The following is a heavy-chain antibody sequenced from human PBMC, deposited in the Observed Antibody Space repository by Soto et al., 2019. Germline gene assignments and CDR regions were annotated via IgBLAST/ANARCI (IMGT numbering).Heavy chain of an antibody. CDR1: GFTFDDYA. D-gene: IGHD3-10*01. CDR3: AKGTSYYPMGMDV. Sequence: EVQLVESGGGLVQPGRSLRLSFAASGFTFDDYAMHWVRQAPGKGLELVSGISWNSGRIGYADSVKGRFTISRDNAKNSLNLHMNSLRAEDTALYYCAKGTSYYPMGMDVWGQGTTVTGSS. CDR2: ISWNSGRI. J-gene: IGHJ6*02. V-gene: IGHV3-9*01.